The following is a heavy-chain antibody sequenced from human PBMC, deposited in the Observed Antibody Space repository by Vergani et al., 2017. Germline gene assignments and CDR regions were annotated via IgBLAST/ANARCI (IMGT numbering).Heavy chain of an antibody. V-gene: IGHV4-59*01. D-gene: IGHD3-9*01. CDR1: GGSISSYY. J-gene: IGHJ5*02. Sequence: QVQLQESGPGLVKPSETLSLTCTVSGGSISSYYWSWIRQPPGKGLEWIRYIYYSGSTNYNPSLKSRVTISVDTSKNQFSLKLSSVTAADTAVYYCAKVSIASYYDSLTGYRGWFDPWGQGTLVTVSS. CDR3: AKVSIASYYDSLTGYRGWFDP. CDR2: IYYSGST.